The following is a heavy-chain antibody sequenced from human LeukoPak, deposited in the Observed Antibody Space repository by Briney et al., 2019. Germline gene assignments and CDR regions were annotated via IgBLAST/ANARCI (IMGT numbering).Heavy chain of an antibody. V-gene: IGHV3-23*01. J-gene: IGHJ4*02. Sequence: GGSLRLSCAASGFTFSSYAMSCVRQAPGKGLEWVSAISGSGGSTYYADSVKGRFTISRDNSKNTLYLQMNSLRAEDAAVYYCAKGCSSTTCQLDYWGQGTLVTVSS. CDR2: ISGSGGST. CDR3: AKGCSSTTCQLDY. D-gene: IGHD2-2*01. CDR1: GFTFSSYA.